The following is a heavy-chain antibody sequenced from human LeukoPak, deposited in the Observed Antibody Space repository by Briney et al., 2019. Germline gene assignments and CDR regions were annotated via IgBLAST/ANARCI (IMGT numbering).Heavy chain of an antibody. CDR2: ISWNSGSI. J-gene: IGHJ4*02. D-gene: IGHD3-10*01. CDR1: GFTFDDYA. CDR3: TRVDYYGSGSYLY. Sequence: PGRSLRLSCAASGFTFDDYAMHWVRQAPGKGLEWVSGISWNSGSIGYADSVKGRFTISRDNAKNSLYLQMNSLRAEDTALYYCTRVDYYGSGSYLYWGQGTLVTVSS. V-gene: IGHV3-9*01.